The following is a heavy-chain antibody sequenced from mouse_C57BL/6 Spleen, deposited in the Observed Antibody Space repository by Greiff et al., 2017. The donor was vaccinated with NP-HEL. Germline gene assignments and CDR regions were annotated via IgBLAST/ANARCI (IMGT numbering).Heavy chain of an antibody. Sequence: QVQLQQSGAELVRPGASVTLSCKASGYTFTDYEMHWVKQTPVHGLEWIGAIDPETGGTAYNQKFKGKAILTADKSSSTAYMELRSLTSEDSAVYYGTRGGYYYGSSWFAYWGQGTLVTVSA. J-gene: IGHJ3*01. D-gene: IGHD1-1*01. CDR1: GYTFTDYE. CDR3: TRGGYYYGSSWFAY. V-gene: IGHV1-15*01. CDR2: IDPETGGT.